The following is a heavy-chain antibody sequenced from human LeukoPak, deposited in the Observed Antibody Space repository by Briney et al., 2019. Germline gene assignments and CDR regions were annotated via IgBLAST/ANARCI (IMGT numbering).Heavy chain of an antibody. Sequence: SEALSLTRTLSLGPLSSYFWSWIRQPPGKGLEWSGYIYYSGSTNYNPSLKSRVTTSSDTSKNQFSLKLSSAPAPDTTRSYIAGPKATVIQPGYYCYREVWGERATVTISS. D-gene: IGHD4-17*01. V-gene: IGHV4-59*12. CDR2: IYYSGST. CDR1: LGPLSSYF. CDR3: AGPKATVIQPGYYCYREV. J-gene: IGHJ6*03.